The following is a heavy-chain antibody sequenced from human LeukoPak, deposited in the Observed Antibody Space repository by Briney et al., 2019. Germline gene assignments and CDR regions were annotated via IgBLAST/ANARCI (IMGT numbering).Heavy chain of an antibody. CDR2: ISSSSSYI. J-gene: IGHJ4*02. V-gene: IGHV3-21*01. CDR3: ARDAHNFDY. Sequence: GGALRPSCAASGFTFSSYSMTWVRQAPGEGVEWVSSISSSSSYIYYADSVKGRFTISRDNAKNSLYLQMNSLRAEDTAVYYCARDAHNFDYWGQGTLVTVSS. CDR1: GFTFSSYS.